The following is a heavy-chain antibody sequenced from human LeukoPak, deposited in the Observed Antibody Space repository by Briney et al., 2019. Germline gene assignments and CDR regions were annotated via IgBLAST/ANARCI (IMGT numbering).Heavy chain of an antibody. Sequence: SETLSLTCTVSGGSISSYYWSWIRQPAGKGLEWIGRIYTSGSTNYNPSLKSRVTMSVDTSKNQFSLKLSSVTAADTAVYYCAGVLDDSSGYYLDYWGQGTLVTVSS. CDR2: IYTSGST. D-gene: IGHD3-22*01. J-gene: IGHJ4*02. V-gene: IGHV4-4*07. CDR1: GGSISSYY. CDR3: AGVLDDSSGYYLDY.